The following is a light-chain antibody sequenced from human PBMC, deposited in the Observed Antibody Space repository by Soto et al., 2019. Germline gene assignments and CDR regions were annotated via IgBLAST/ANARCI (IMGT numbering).Light chain of an antibody. J-gene: IGKJ3*01. CDR1: QSVSSSY. CDR2: GAS. V-gene: IGKV3-20*01. Sequence: EIVLTQSPGTLSLSPGERATLSCSASQSVSSSYLAWYQQKPGQAPRLLIYGASSRATGIPDRFSGSGSGTDFTLTISRLEPEDFALYYCQQYGSSRFTFGPGTKVDIK. CDR3: QQYGSSRFT.